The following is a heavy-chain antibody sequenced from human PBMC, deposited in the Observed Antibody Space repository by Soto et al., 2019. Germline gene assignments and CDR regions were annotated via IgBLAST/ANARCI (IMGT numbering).Heavy chain of an antibody. CDR1: GFTFRDYA. D-gene: IGHD2-15*01. CDR3: VRDHRWAFDI. CDR2: ISVGGGSI. V-gene: IGHV3-48*02. J-gene: IGHJ3*02. Sequence: EVQLVESGGGLVQPGGSLRVSCIDSGFTFRDYAFNWVRQAPGKGLEWVSYISVGGGSIFYADSVKGRFIISRDDARNSVYLQMNTLRHEDTAVYHCVRDHRWAFDIWVQGTVVTVSS.